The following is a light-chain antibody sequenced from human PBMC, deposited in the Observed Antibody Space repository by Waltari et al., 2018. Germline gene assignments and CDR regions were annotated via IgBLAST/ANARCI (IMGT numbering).Light chain of an antibody. CDR3: SSYAGSNKLI. CDR1: SSDLGAYKY. CDR2: EVD. Sequence: QSALTQPPSASGSPGQTVIISCTGTSSDLGAYKYVSCYQQIPGRAPALIIYEVDRRPPGVPDRFSGSKSGNTASLTVSGLQTEDEGDYYCSSYAGSNKLIFGGVTKLTVL. V-gene: IGLV2-8*01. J-gene: IGLJ2*01.